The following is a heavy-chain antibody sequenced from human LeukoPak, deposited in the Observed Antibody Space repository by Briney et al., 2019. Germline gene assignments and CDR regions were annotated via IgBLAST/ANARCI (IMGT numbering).Heavy chain of an antibody. D-gene: IGHD6-13*01. CDR3: ARSYSSSWYEGGLEY. J-gene: IGHJ4*02. CDR1: GGSISSYY. Sequence: PSETLSLTCTVSGGSISSYYWSWIRQHPGKGLEWIGYIYYSGSTNYNPSLKSRVTISVDTSKNQFSLKLSSVTAADTAVYYCARSYSSSWYEGGLEYWGQGTLVTVSS. V-gene: IGHV4-59*08. CDR2: IYYSGST.